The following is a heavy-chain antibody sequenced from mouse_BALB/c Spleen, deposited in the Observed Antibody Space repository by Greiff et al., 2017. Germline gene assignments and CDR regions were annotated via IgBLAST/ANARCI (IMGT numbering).Heavy chain of an antibody. V-gene: IGHV14-1*02. J-gene: IGHJ4*01. CDR3: ARGVDSSGLYYAMDY. Sequence: EVQLQQSGAELVRPGALVKLSCKASGFNIKDYYMHWVRQRPEQGLEWIGWSDPENGNTIYDPKFQGKASITADTSSNTAYLQLSSLTSEDTAVYYCARGVDSSGLYYAMDYWGQGTSVTVSS. D-gene: IGHD3-2*01. CDR2: SDPENGNT. CDR1: GFNIKDYY.